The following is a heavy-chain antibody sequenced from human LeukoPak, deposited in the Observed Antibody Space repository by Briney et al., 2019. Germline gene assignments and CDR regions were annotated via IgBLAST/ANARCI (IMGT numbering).Heavy chain of an antibody. J-gene: IGHJ4*02. D-gene: IGHD6-19*01. V-gene: IGHV3-30*09. CDR2: ISYHGSNK. CDR1: GFIFSSFA. Sequence: GGSLRLSCAASGFIFSSFAMHWVRQAPGKGLEWVAVISYHGSNKYYADSVRGRFAISRDNAKNSLYLQMNSLRDEDTAVYYCARDSSGTYWGQGTLVTVSS. CDR3: ARDSSGTY.